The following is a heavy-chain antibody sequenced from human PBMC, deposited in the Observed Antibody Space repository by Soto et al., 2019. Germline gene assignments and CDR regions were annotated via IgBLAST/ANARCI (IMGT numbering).Heavy chain of an antibody. Sequence: QLQLQESGPGLVKPSETLSLTCTVSGGSISSCCYYWCWFRQPPGRGLEWIGNIYFRGKTYYKPSVQMRGTLSIDTAKTRHSLSLRSVTATDAAMDYCARQVNSSWCRVDDWGQGTLVTVSS. V-gene: IGHV4-39*01. D-gene: IGHD6-13*01. CDR2: IYFRGKT. J-gene: IGHJ4*02. CDR1: GGSISSCCYY. CDR3: ARQVNSSWCRVDD.